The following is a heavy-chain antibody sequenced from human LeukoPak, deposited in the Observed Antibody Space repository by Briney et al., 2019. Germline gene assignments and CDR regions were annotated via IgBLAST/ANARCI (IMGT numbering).Heavy chain of an antibody. CDR3: AKAAYILTGYYHFDY. CDR1: GFTFSSYG. V-gene: IGHV3-30*02. J-gene: IGHJ4*02. D-gene: IGHD3-9*01. CDR2: IRYDGSNK. Sequence: GGSLRLSCAASGFTFSSYGMHWVRQAPGKGLEWVALIRYDGSNKFYADSVRGRFTISRDNSKNTLYLQMNSLRAEDTALYYCAKAAYILTGYYHFDYWGQGTLVTVSS.